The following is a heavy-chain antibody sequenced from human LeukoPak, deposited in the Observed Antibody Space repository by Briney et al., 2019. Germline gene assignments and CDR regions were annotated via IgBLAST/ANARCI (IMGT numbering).Heavy chain of an antibody. Sequence: SETLSLTCTVSSGSISTSNYYWGWVRQPPGKGLEWLGSIYYSGSTYYNPSLKSRVTISVDTSKNQFSLKLSSVTAADTAVYYCAKSMTMVRGPYYMDVWGKGTTVTVSS. CDR3: AKSMTMVRGPYYMDV. V-gene: IGHV4-39*07. J-gene: IGHJ6*03. CDR2: IYYSGST. D-gene: IGHD3-10*01. CDR1: SGSISTSNYY.